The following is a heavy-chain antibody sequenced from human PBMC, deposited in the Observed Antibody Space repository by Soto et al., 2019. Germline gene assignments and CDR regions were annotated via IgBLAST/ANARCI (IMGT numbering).Heavy chain of an antibody. CDR2: VHYSGNT. V-gene: IGHV4-31*03. Sequence: QVQLQESGPGLVTPSQTLSLSCTVSGDSISSGSYYWSWVRQFPGKGLEWIGYVHYSGNTFYTPSLESRLSLSLDTSQNQFSLNLNSVTAADTDVYYCAASRKGGWTCDYWGQGTLVTVAS. D-gene: IGHD6-19*01. CDR3: AASRKGGWTCDY. CDR1: GDSISSGSYY. J-gene: IGHJ4*02.